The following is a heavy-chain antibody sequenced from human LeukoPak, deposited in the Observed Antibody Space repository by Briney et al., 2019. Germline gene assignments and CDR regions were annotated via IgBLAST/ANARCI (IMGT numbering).Heavy chain of an antibody. CDR2: ISGSSSYI. CDR3: ARAVHGALDY. V-gene: IGHV3-21*01. J-gene: IGHJ4*02. D-gene: IGHD1-26*01. Sequence: GGSLRLSCAASGFTFSSYSMNWVRQAPGKGLEWVSSISGSSSYIYYADSVKGRFTISRDNAKNSLYLQMNSLRAEDTAVYYCARAVHGALDYWGQGTLVTVSS. CDR1: GFTFSSYS.